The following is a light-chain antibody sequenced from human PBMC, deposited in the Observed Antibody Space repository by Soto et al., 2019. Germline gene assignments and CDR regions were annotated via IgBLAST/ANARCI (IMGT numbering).Light chain of an antibody. CDR3: QQLNSYPLT. CDR1: QGISSY. V-gene: IGKV1-9*01. CDR2: AAS. J-gene: IGKJ4*01. Sequence: IPLTQSPSSLSASVGDRVTITCRASQGISSYLAWYQQKPGKAPKLLIYAASTLQSGVPSRFSGSGSGTDFTLTISSLLPEDFATYYCQQLNSYPLTFGGGTKVEI.